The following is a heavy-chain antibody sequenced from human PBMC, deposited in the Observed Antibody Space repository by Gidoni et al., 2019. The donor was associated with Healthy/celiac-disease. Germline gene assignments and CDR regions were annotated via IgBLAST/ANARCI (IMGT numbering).Heavy chain of an antibody. D-gene: IGHD6-6*01. CDR3: ARGPAWGSSPYYFDY. Sequence: QVQLQQWGAGLLTPSETLSLTCAVYGGSFSGYYWSWIRQPPGKGLEWIGEINHSGSTNYNPSLKSRVTISVDTSKNQFSLKLSSVTAADTAVYYCARGPAWGSSPYYFDYWGQGTLVTVSS. V-gene: IGHV4-34*01. CDR2: INHSGST. J-gene: IGHJ4*02. CDR1: GGSFSGYY.